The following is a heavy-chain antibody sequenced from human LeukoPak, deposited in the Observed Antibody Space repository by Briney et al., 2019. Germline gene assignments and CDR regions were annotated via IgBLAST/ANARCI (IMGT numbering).Heavy chain of an antibody. J-gene: IGHJ6*02. CDR1: GGSVSSGRYY. V-gene: IGHV4-61*01. D-gene: IGHD3-10*01. CDR2: IYYSGST. Sequence: SETLSLTCTVSGGSVSSGRYYWSWIRQPPGKGLEWIGYIYYSGSTNYNPSLKSRVTISVDTSKNQFSLKLSSVTAADTAVYYCARDRYYYGSSYYYYYGMDVWGQGTTVTVSS. CDR3: ARDRYYYGSSYYYYYGMDV.